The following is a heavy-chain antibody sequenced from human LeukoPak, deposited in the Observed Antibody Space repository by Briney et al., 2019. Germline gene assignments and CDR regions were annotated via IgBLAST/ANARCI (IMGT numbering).Heavy chain of an antibody. Sequence: SETLSLTCTVSGGSFTGYFWSWIRQPPGKGLEWIGYIYYTGSTNYNPSLKSRVTISIDTSKNQFSLKLSSVTAADTAVYYCARGHYDILTGYFNFDYWGQGTLVTVSS. CDR2: IYYTGST. CDR1: GGSFTGYF. J-gene: IGHJ4*02. V-gene: IGHV4-59*01. CDR3: ARGHYDILTGYFNFDY. D-gene: IGHD3-9*01.